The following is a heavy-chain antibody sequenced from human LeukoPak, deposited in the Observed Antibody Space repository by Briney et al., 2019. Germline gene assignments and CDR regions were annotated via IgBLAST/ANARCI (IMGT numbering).Heavy chain of an antibody. D-gene: IGHD1-26*01. CDR2: ITWNSGSI. CDR1: GFTVSRHA. V-gene: IGHV3-9*01. Sequence: GGSLRLSCAASGFTVSRHAMNWVRQAPGKGLEWVSGITWNSGSIAYADSVKGRFTISRDNAKNSLYLQMNSLRAEDTALYYCAKDMSGSYYDAFNMWGQGTMVTVSS. CDR3: AKDMSGSYYDAFNM. J-gene: IGHJ3*02.